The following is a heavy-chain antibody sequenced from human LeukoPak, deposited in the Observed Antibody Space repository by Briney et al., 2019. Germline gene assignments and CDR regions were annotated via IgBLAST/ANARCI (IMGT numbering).Heavy chain of an antibody. CDR2: INPNSGAT. CDR3: AGDRRRFIES. CDR1: GYTFTGYY. J-gene: IGHJ4*02. V-gene: IGHV1-2*02. Sequence: ASVKVSCKASGYTFTGYYIHWVRQAPGQGLEWVGWINPNSGATNYAQEFQGRVTMTRDTSISTAYMELSRLRSDDPAAYYCAGDRRRFIESWGQGTLVIVSA.